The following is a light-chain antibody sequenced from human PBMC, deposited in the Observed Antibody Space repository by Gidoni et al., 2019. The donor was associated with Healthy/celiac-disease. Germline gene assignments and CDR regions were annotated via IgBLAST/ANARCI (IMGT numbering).Light chain of an antibody. CDR1: SSNIGAGYD. CDR3: QSYDSSLSGYV. Sequence: SVLTQPPSVSVTPVHRFTISCTGSSSNIGAGYDVHWYQQLPGTATKLLIYGNSNRPSGVPDRFSGSKSGTSASLAITGLQAEDEADYYCQSYDSSLSGYVFGTGTKVTVL. CDR2: GNS. V-gene: IGLV1-40*01. J-gene: IGLJ1*01.